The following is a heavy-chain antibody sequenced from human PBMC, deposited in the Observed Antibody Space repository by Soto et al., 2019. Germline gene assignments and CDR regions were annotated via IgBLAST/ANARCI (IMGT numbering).Heavy chain of an antibody. CDR3: ARPPTGREWLPPEFDY. Sequence: GGSLRLSCAASGFTFSSYSMNWVRQAPGKGLEWVSYISSSSSTIYYADSVKGRFTISRDNAKNSLYLQMNSLRAEDTAVYYCARPPTGREWLPPEFDYWGQGTLVTVSS. D-gene: IGHD3-3*01. CDR2: ISSSSSTI. CDR1: GFTFSSYS. J-gene: IGHJ4*02. V-gene: IGHV3-48*01.